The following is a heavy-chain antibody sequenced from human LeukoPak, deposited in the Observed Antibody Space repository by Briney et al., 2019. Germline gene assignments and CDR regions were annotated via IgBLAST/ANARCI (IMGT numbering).Heavy chain of an antibody. J-gene: IGHJ4*02. V-gene: IGHV3-48*01. CDR1: GFTFSSYS. Sequence: GGSLRLSCEASGFTFSSYSMNWVRQAPGKGLEWISYISTSTTTIYYANSVKGRFTIPRDNAKKSLYLQMNSLRVEDTGVYYCASWGEGALDNWGQGTLVTVSS. D-gene: IGHD1-26*01. CDR3: ASWGEGALDN. CDR2: ISTSTTTI.